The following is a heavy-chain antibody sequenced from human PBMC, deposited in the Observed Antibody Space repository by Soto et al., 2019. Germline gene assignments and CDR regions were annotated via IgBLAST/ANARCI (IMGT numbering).Heavy chain of an antibody. CDR1: GFTFSTYW. CDR3: ARDYSSYGPFDY. V-gene: IGHV3-74*01. CDR2: INSDGSTT. J-gene: IGHJ4*02. Sequence: GGSLRLSCASSGFTFSTYWMHWVRQAPGKGLVWVSRINSDGSTTNYADSVKGRFTISRDNAKNSLYLQMNSLRAEDTAVYYCARDYSSYGPFDYWGQGTLVTSPQ. D-gene: IGHD5-18*01.